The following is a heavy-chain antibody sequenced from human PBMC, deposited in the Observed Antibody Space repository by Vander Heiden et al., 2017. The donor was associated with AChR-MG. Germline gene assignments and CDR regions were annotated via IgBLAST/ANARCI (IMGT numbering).Heavy chain of an antibody. CDR1: GFTFNIAW. Sequence: EVQLVESGGGLVKPGGSLRLSCAASGFTFNIAWLSWVRQAPGKGLEWVGRIKSKKDGGTKDYSAPGKGRFTISRDDSKNTLYLQMNSMKSEDTAVYYCSTDGGVAAAGLFDHWGQGNLVTVS. V-gene: IGHV3-15*01. CDR3: STDGGVAAAGLFDH. J-gene: IGHJ4*02. CDR2: IKSKKDGGTK. D-gene: IGHD6-13*01.